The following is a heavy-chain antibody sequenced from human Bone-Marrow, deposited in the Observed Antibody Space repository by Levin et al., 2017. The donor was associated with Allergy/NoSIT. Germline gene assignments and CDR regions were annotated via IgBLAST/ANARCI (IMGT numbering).Heavy chain of an antibody. CDR3: AVFSFSYGTFDI. CDR1: GGSFIAYY. Sequence: PSETLSLTFGVYGGSFIAYYWSWIRQRPGKGLGRIGEISHRGSTTDNPSLKSRVTISVDTSRTHFSLKLSSVTAADTAVYYCAVFSFSYGTFDIWGQGTVVTVSS. J-gene: IGHJ3*02. D-gene: IGHD5-18*01. V-gene: IGHV4-34*01. CDR2: ISHRGST.